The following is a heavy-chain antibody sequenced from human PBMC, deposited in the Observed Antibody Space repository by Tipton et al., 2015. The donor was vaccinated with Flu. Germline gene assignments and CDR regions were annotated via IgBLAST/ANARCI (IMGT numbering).Heavy chain of an antibody. CDR2: INQDGSKK. CDR3: ARAWAAVGSA. Sequence: SLRLSCAASGFTLDNYWMSWIRQAPGKGLEWVANINQDGSKKYFVDSVMGRFTISKDNDKNSVYLQMNSLRVEDTAVYYCARAWAAVGSAWGQGTLVTVSS. D-gene: IGHD6-13*01. CDR1: GFTLDNYW. J-gene: IGHJ5*02. V-gene: IGHV3-7*01.